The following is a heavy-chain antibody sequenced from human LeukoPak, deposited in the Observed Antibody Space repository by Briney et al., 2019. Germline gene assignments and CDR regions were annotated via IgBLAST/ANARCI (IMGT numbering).Heavy chain of an antibody. Sequence: GGSLRLSCAASGFTVSSNYMSWVRQAPGKGLEWVSSISSSSSYIYYADSVKGRFTISRDNAKNSLYLQMNSLRAEDTAVYYCASKVGYYDSSGWGQGTLVTVSS. V-gene: IGHV3-21*01. CDR3: ASKVGYYDSSG. J-gene: IGHJ4*02. CDR1: GFTVSSNY. CDR2: ISSSSSYI. D-gene: IGHD3-22*01.